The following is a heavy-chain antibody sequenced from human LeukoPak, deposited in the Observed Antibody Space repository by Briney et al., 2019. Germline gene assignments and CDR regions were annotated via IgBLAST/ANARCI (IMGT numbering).Heavy chain of an antibody. CDR1: GGSISSYY. Sequence: PSETLSLTCSVSGGSISSYYWSWIRQPAGKGLEWIGRIYYSGSTNYNPSLKSRVTISVDTSKNQFSLKLSSVTAADTAVYYCARHYHDSSGYSFDYWGQGTLVTVSS. J-gene: IGHJ4*02. D-gene: IGHD3-22*01. CDR2: IYYSGST. V-gene: IGHV4-59*08. CDR3: ARHYHDSSGYSFDY.